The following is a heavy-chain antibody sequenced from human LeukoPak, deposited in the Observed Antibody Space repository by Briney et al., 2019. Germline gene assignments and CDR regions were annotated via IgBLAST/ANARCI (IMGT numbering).Heavy chain of an antibody. CDR1: GGSISRYY. CDR3: ARGKYSSGWYLDF. Sequence: SETLSLTCIVSGGSISRYYWSWIRQPPGKGLEWIGYFDNSDSTNYNPSLKNRVTISEDTSKNQFALELRSVTAADTAIYYCARGKYSSGWYLDFWGQGTLVTVPS. CDR2: FDNSDST. V-gene: IGHV4-59*01. D-gene: IGHD6-19*01. J-gene: IGHJ4*02.